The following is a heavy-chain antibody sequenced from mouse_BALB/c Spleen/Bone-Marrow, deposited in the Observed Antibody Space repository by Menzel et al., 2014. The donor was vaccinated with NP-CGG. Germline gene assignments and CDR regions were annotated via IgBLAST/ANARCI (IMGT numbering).Heavy chain of an antibody. CDR1: GFSLTSYG. Sequence: VKLQESGPSLVQPSQSLSITCTVSGFSLTSYGVHWVRQSPGKGLEWLGVIWRGGSTDYNAAFMSRLSITKDNSKSQVFFEMNSLQADDTAIYYCAKRGNYGYFDYWGQGTTLTVSS. D-gene: IGHD2-1*01. V-gene: IGHV2-5-1*01. CDR2: IWRGGST. J-gene: IGHJ2*01. CDR3: AKRGNYGYFDY.